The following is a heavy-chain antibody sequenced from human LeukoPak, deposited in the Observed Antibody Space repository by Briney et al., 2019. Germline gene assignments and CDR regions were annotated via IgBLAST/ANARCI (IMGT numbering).Heavy chain of an antibody. D-gene: IGHD5-24*01. J-gene: IGHJ4*02. CDR3: AKDDAWLQFND. V-gene: IGHV3-23*01. Sequence: PGGSLRLSCAASGFRFSDYTMSWVRQAPGKGLQWVSEIGGSGGAIYYADSVKGRFTVSRDNSKNTLYLQINSLRADDTAVYHCAKDDAWLQFNDWGQGTLVTVSS. CDR1: GFRFSDYT. CDR2: IGGSGGAI.